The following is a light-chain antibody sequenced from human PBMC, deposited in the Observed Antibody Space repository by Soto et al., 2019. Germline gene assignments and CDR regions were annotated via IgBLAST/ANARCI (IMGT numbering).Light chain of an antibody. J-gene: IGKJ2*01. CDR3: QQSYSTPPYT. Sequence: DIQMTQSPSSLSASVGDRVTITCRASQSISSYLNWYQQKPGKAPKLLIYAASSLQSGVPSRFSGSGSGTDFPLTISSLQPEDFATYYFQQSYSTPPYTFGQGTKLEIK. CDR2: AAS. V-gene: IGKV1-39*01. CDR1: QSISSY.